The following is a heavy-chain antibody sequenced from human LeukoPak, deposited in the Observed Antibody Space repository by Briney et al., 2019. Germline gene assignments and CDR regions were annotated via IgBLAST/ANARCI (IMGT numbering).Heavy chain of an antibody. CDR2: IKQDGSEK. V-gene: IGHV3-7*01. Sequence: GGSLRLSCAASGFTFSSYWMSWVRQAPGKGLEWVANIKQDGSEKYYVDSVKGRFTISRDNAKNSLYLQMNSLRAEDTAVYYCARDEGRGYSGYDPFFDYWGQGTLVTVSS. CDR1: GFTFSSYW. D-gene: IGHD5-12*01. J-gene: IGHJ4*02. CDR3: ARDEGRGYSGYDPFFDY.